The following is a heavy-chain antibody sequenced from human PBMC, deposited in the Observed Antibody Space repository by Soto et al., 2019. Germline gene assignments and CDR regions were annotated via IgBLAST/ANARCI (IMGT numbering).Heavy chain of an antibody. CDR2: ISWNSGSI. D-gene: IGHD5-12*01. V-gene: IGHV3-9*01. CDR3: AKDPGHSGYDPDAFDI. J-gene: IGHJ3*02. Sequence: PGGSLRLSCAASGFTFDDYAMHWVRQAPGKGLEWVSGISWNSGSIGYADSVKGRFTISRDNAKNSLYLQMNSLRAEDTALYYCAKDPGHSGYDPDAFDIWGQGTMVTVSS. CDR1: GFTFDDYA.